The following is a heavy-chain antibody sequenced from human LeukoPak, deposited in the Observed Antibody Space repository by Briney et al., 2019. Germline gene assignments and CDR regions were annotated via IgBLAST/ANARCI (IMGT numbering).Heavy chain of an antibody. CDR3: AKDSGRSRYSNWFDR. D-gene: IGHD4-11*01. J-gene: IGHJ5*02. Sequence: AETLSLTCGVSGYSISSVNYWAWIRQPPGKGLEWIGSIVHSGTTYYNPSLRSRLTMSVDTSKNQFSLDLRSVTAADTAVYFCAKDSGRSRYSNWFDRWGRGTVVGVS. CDR1: GYSISSVNY. CDR2: IVHSGTT. V-gene: IGHV4-38-2*02.